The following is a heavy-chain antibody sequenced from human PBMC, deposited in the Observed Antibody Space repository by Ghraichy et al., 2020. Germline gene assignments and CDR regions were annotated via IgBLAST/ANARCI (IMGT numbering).Heavy chain of an antibody. D-gene: IGHD2-8*01. CDR1: GYTFSSYG. J-gene: IGHJ5*02. CDR3: VRDWFCTNGVCSDCFDP. Sequence: ASVKVSCKASGYTFSSYGISWVRQAPGQGPEWMGWVSAKNDDTNYAQNFKDRLTVTSDTSTNTAYMELRSLRSDDTAVYYCVRDWFCTNGVCSDCFDPWGQGTLVTVSS. CDR2: VSAKNDDT. V-gene: IGHV1-18*04.